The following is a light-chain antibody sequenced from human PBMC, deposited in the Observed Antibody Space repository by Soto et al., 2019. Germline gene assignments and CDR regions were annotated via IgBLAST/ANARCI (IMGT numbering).Light chain of an antibody. CDR2: DVS. CDR1: SSDIGGYNY. J-gene: IGLJ1*01. CDR3: SAFTSYNTEV. Sequence: QSALTQPASVSGSPGQSITISCTGTSSDIGGYNYVSWYHQHPGKAPKLMIYDVSNRPSGVSNRFAGSKSGNTASLTISGLQAEDEADYYGSAFTSYNTEVFGTGTKLTVL. V-gene: IGLV2-14*01.